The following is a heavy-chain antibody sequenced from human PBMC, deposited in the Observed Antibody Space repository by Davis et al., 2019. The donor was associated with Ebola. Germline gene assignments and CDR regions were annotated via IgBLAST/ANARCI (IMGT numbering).Heavy chain of an antibody. CDR2: IKQDGSEK. CDR3: ASVVVGATIH. V-gene: IGHV3-7*01. CDR1: GFTLSSYW. Sequence: GESLKISCAASGFTLSSYWMSWVRQAPGKGLEWVANIKQDGSEKYYVDSVKGRFTISRDNAKNSLYLQMNSLRAEDTAVYYCASVVVGATIHWGQGTLVTVSS. D-gene: IGHD1-26*01. J-gene: IGHJ4*02.